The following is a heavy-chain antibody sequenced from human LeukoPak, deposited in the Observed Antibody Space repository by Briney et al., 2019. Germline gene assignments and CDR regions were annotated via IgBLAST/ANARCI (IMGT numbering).Heavy chain of an antibody. J-gene: IGHJ4*02. V-gene: IGHV4-38-2*02. Sequence: SETLSLTCTVSGYSISSGYYWGWIRQPPGKGLEWIGSIYHSGSTYYNPSLKSRVTILVDTSKNQFSLKLSSVTAADTAVYYCARGWPRMYYFDYWGQGTLVTVSS. D-gene: IGHD5-24*01. CDR3: ARGWPRMYYFDY. CDR1: GYSISSGYY. CDR2: IYHSGST.